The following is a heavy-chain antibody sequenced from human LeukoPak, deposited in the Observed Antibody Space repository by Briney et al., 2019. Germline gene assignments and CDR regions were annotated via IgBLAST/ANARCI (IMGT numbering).Heavy chain of an antibody. Sequence: PGGPLRLPCAVSGFPFSSYSMNWVRQAPGKGLEGVSSISSSSSYIYYADSVKGRFTISRDNAKNSLYLQMTSLRAEDTAVYYCASSVLLWFGESRDWFDPWGQGTLVTVSS. CDR1: GFPFSSYS. V-gene: IGHV3-21*01. CDR2: ISSSSSYI. CDR3: ASSVLLWFGESRDWFDP. J-gene: IGHJ5*02. D-gene: IGHD3-10*01.